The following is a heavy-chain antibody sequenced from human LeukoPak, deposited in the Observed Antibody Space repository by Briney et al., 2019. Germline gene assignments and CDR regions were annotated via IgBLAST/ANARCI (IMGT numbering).Heavy chain of an antibody. CDR1: GFTFSSYG. V-gene: IGHV3-30*02. Sequence: AGGSLRLSCAASGFTFSSYGMHWVRQAPGKGLEWVAFIRYDGSNKYYADSVKGRFTISRDNSKNTLYLQMNSLRAEDTAVYYCAKDLSTYYDILTGYMALYYYYGMDVGGQGTTVTVSS. J-gene: IGHJ6*02. CDR3: AKDLSTYYDILTGYMALYYYYGMDV. CDR2: IRYDGSNK. D-gene: IGHD3-9*01.